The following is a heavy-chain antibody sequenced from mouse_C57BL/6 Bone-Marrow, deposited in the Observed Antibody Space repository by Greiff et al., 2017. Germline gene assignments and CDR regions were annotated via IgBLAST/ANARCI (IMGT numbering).Heavy chain of an antibody. V-gene: IGHV5-4*01. J-gene: IGHJ1*03. D-gene: IGHD4-1*01. CDR3: ARELGRWYFDV. CDR1: GFTFSSYA. CDR2: ISDGGSYT. Sequence: EVKLMESGGGLVKPGGSLKLSCAASGFTFSSYAMSWVRQTPEKRLEWVATISDGGSYTYYPENVKGRFTISRDNAKNNLYLQMSHLKSEDTAMYYCARELGRWYFDVWGTGTTVTVSS.